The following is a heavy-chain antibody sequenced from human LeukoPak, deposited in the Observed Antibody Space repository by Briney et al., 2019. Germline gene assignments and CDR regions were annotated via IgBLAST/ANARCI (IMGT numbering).Heavy chain of an antibody. CDR3: ARTNCTNGVCYNPWFDY. CDR2: INPNSGGT. V-gene: IGHV1-2*02. Sequence: ASVKVSCKASGYTFTDYYMHWVRQAPGQGLEWMGWINPNSGGTNYAQKFQGRVTMTRDTSISTAYMELSRLRSDDTAVYYCARTNCTNGVCYNPWFDYWGQGTLVTVSS. CDR1: GYTFTDYY. J-gene: IGHJ4*02. D-gene: IGHD2-8*01.